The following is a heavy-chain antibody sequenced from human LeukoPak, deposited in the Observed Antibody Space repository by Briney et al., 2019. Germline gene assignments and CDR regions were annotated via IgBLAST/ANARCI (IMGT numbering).Heavy chain of an antibody. CDR1: GGTFSSYA. D-gene: IGHD6-6*01. Sequence: SVKVSCKASGGTFSSYAISWVRQAPGQGLEWMGGIIPIFGTANYAQKFQGRVTITADESTSTAYMELSSLRSEDTAVYYCAKLRGLSSSSENNWFDPWGQGTLVTVSS. CDR2: IIPIFGTA. J-gene: IGHJ5*02. CDR3: AKLRGLSSSSENNWFDP. V-gene: IGHV1-69*13.